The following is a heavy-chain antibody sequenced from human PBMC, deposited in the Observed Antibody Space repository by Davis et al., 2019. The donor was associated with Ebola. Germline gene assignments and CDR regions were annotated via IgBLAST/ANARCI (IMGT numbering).Heavy chain of an antibody. CDR3: ARQGAPYSAPAN. V-gene: IGHV5-51*01. J-gene: IGHJ4*02. Sequence: GESLKISCKASGYSFTSFWTGWVRQPPGQGLEWMGAILPGDSDTRYSPSFQGQVTISADKSITTAYLHWNSLKASDTAMYYCARQGAPYSAPANWGQGTLVTVSS. D-gene: IGHD1-26*01. CDR1: GYSFTSFW. CDR2: ILPGDSDT.